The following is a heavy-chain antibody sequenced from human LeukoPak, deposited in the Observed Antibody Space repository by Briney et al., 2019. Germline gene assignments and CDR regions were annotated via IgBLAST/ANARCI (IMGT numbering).Heavy chain of an antibody. V-gene: IGHV3-7*03. CDR3: ARLGIITAAGSNDY. CDR1: GFSLSAYW. Sequence: GGSLRLSCAASGFSLSAYWMTWVRQAPGKGLEWVANINRDGSQRNHVDSVKGRFTISRDNAKNSMYLQMNRLRAEDTAVYYCARLGIITAAGSNDYWGQGTLVTVSS. J-gene: IGHJ4*02. CDR2: INRDGSQR. D-gene: IGHD6-13*01.